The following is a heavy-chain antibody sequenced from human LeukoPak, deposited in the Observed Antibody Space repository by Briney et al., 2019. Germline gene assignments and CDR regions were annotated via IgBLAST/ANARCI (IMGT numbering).Heavy chain of an antibody. CDR1: GFSFSSYA. CDR3: ASGTYCSSTSCPGGTIGAFDI. J-gene: IGHJ3*02. Sequence: PGGSLRLSCAASGFSFSSYAMHWVRQAPGKGLEWVAVISYDGSNKYYADSVKGRFTISRDNSKNTLYLQMNSLRAEDTAVYYCASGTYCSSTSCPGGTIGAFDIWGQGTMVTVSS. D-gene: IGHD2-2*01. V-gene: IGHV3-30-3*01. CDR2: ISYDGSNK.